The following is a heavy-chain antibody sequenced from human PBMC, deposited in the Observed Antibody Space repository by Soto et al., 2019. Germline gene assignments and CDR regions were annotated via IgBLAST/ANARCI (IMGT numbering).Heavy chain of an antibody. CDR2: IYHSGSS. CDR1: GGSISSSNW. CDR3: ARDRRVIVATIGDYYYYGMHV. D-gene: IGHD5-12*01. V-gene: IGHV4-4*02. Sequence: PSETLSLTCAVSGGSISSSNWWSWVRRPPGKGLEWIGEIYHSGSSNYNPSLKSRVTISVDKSKNQFSLKLSSVTAADTAVYYCARDRRVIVATIGDYYYYGMHVRGPATTVTV. J-gene: IGHJ6*02.